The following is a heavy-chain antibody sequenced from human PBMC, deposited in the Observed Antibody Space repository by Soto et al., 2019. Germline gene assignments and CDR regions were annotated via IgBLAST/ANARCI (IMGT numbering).Heavy chain of an antibody. Sequence: GGSLRLSCAASGFPFDDYVMSWVRQAPGKGLEWVSAISGSGGSTYYADSVKGRFTISRDNSKNTLYLQMNSLRAEDTAVYYCAKEGPGQYYYYYYGMDVWGQGTTVTVSS. CDR1: GFPFDDYV. J-gene: IGHJ6*02. CDR3: AKEGPGQYYYYYYGMDV. CDR2: ISGSGGST. D-gene: IGHD3-10*01. V-gene: IGHV3-23*01.